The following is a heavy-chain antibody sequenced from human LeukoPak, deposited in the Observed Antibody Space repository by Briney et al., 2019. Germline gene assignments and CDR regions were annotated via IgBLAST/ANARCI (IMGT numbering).Heavy chain of an antibody. CDR3: ARTGSRSNPDY. J-gene: IGHJ4*02. Sequence: PGGSLRLSCAASGFTFDDYAMHWVRQAPGKGLEWVSGISWNSGSIGYADSVKGRFTISRDNAKNSLYLQMNSLRAEDTAVYYCARTGSRSNPDYWGQGTLVTVSS. CDR2: ISWNSGSI. CDR1: GFTFDDYA. V-gene: IGHV3-9*01. D-gene: IGHD4-11*01.